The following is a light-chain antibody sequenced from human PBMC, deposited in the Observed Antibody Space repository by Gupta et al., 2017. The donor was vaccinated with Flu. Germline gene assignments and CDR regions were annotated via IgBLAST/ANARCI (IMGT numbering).Light chain of an antibody. CDR3: QQHFSSPRT. Sequence: DIQMTQSPSSLSASVGDRVTITCRASQGIVKSFAWFQQKPGKAPKSLIYAASILHTGVPSRFSGSGSGTEFTLTISSLQPEDFATYYCQQHFSSPRTFGGGTKVEIK. V-gene: IGKV1-16*01. CDR2: AAS. J-gene: IGKJ4*01. CDR1: QGIVKS.